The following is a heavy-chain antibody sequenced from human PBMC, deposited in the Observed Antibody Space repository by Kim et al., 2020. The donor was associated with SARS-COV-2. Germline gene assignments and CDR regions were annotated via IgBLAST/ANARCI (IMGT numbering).Heavy chain of an antibody. CDR3: ARNDILTGYPPDY. D-gene: IGHD3-9*01. J-gene: IGHJ4*02. V-gene: IGHV4-34*01. Sequence: SNPSVKARVTISIDTSKNQFSLKGTAVTAADTAVYYCARNDILTGYPPDYWGQGTLVTVSS.